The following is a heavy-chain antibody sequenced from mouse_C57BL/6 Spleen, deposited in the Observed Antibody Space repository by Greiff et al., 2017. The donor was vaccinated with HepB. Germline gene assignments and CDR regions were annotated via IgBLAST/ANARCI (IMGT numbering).Heavy chain of an antibody. V-gene: IGHV1-55*01. CDR1: GYTFTSYW. Sequence: QVQLKQPGAELVKPGASVKMSCKASGYTFTSYWITWVKQRPGQGLEWIGDIYPGSGSTNYNEKFKSKATLTVDTSSSTAYMQLSSLTSEDSAVYYCARTPLYYGSSTDYWGQGTTLTVSS. CDR3: ARTPLYYGSSTDY. CDR2: IYPGSGST. D-gene: IGHD1-1*01. J-gene: IGHJ2*01.